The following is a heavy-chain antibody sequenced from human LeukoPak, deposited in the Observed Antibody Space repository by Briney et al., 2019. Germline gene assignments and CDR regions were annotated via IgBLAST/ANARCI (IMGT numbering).Heavy chain of an antibody. Sequence: SVKVSCKASGGTSSSYAISWVRQAPGQGLEWMGRIIPILGLANYAQKFQGRVTITADKSTSTAYMELSSLRSEDTAVYYCASNRKGYCSGGSCYYYYYGMDVWGQGTTVTVSS. CDR3: ASNRKGYCSGGSCYYYYYGMDV. J-gene: IGHJ6*02. CDR1: GGTSSSYA. D-gene: IGHD2-15*01. V-gene: IGHV1-69*04. CDR2: IIPILGLA.